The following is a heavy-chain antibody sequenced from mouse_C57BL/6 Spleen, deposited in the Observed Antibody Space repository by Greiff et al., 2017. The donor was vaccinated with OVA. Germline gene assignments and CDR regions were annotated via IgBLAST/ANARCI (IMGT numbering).Heavy chain of an antibody. CDR2: IVPSDGYT. CDR3: AREWEFLCAFDV. J-gene: IGHJ1*03. V-gene: IGHV1-50*01. D-gene: IGHD1-3*01. Sequence: VQLQQPGAELVKPGASVKLSCKASGYTFTSYWMQWVKQRPGQGLEWIGEIVPSDGYTNYNQKFKGKATLTVDTSSSTAYMQLSSLSSYDSAVYYCAREWEFLCAFDVWGTGTTVTVSS. CDR1: GYTFTSYW.